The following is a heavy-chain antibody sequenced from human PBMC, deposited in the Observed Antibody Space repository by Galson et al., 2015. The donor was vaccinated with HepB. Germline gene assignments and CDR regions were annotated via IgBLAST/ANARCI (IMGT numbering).Heavy chain of an antibody. V-gene: IGHV3-64D*06. CDR1: GFTFSSYA. CDR3: VTSQLLPLAAAVAFDI. Sequence: SLRLSCAASGFTFSSYAMHWVRQAPGKGLEYVSAISSNGGSTYYADSVKGRFTISRDNSKNTLYLQMSSLRAEDTAVYYCVTSQLLPLAAAVAFDIWGQGTMVTVSS. D-gene: IGHD6-13*01. CDR2: ISSNGGST. J-gene: IGHJ3*02.